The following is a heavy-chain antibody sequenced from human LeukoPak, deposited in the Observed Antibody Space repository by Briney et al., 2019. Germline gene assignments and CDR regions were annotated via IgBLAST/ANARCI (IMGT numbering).Heavy chain of an antibody. CDR3: ARSRLAAAGYYYYYYYMDV. Sequence: GGSLRLSCAASGFTVSSNYMSWVRQAPGKGLEWVSVIYSGGSTYYADSVKGRFTISRDNSKNTLYLQMDSLRAEDTAVYYCARSRLAAAGYYYYYYYMDVWGKGTTVTVSS. CDR1: GFTVSSNY. V-gene: IGHV3-66*02. CDR2: IYSGGST. D-gene: IGHD6-13*01. J-gene: IGHJ6*03.